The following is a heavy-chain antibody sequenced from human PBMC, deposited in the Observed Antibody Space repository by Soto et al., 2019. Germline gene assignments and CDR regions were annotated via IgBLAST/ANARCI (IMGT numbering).Heavy chain of an antibody. V-gene: IGHV5-51*01. CDR1: GYSFTSYW. CDR2: IYPGDSDT. D-gene: IGHD6-19*01. CDR3: ARQLSSGWANYYYYGMDV. J-gene: IGHJ6*02. Sequence: GESLKISCKGSGYSFTSYWIGWVRQMPGRGLEWMGIIYPGDSDTRYSPSFQGQVTISADKSISTAYLQWSSLKASDTAMYYCARQLSSGWANYYYYGMDVWGQGTTVTVSS.